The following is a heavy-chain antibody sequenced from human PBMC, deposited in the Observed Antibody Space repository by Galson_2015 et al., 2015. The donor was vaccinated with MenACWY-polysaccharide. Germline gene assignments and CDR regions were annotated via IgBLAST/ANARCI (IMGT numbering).Heavy chain of an antibody. CDR1: GFTFTDYA. CDR2: ISYDGSKQ. CDR3: ARVRISGYYVADY. J-gene: IGHJ4*02. D-gene: IGHD3-22*01. Sequence: SLRLSCAVSGFTFTDYAMHWVRQALGKGLDWVAVISYDGSKQYYADSVKGRVTVSRDDSKNTVYLQMNSLRAEDTAVYYCARVRISGYYVADYWGQGTLVTVSS. V-gene: IGHV3-30*03.